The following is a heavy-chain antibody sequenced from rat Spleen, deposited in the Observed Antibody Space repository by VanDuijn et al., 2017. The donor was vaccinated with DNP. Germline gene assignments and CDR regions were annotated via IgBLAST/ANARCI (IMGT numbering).Heavy chain of an antibody. D-gene: IGHD1-3*01. CDR1: GFTFNNYW. V-gene: IGHV5-31*01. CDR2: ITGSGGSS. CDR3: ARGTVATRGYYVDY. J-gene: IGHJ2*01. Sequence: EVQLVESGGGLVQPGRSLKLSCVASGFTFNNYWMAWIRQVPGKGLEWVASITGSGGSSYYPDSVKGRFTISRDNVKNTLYLQMNSLRSEDTATYYCARGTVATRGYYVDYWGQGVMVTVSS.